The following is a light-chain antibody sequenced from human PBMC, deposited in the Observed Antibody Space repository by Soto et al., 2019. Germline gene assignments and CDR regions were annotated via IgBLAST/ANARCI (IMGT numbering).Light chain of an antibody. Sequence: QSVLTQPASVSGPPGQSITISCTGTSSDVGGYNYVSWYQQHPGKAPKLMIYEVSNRPSGVSNRFSGSKSGNTASLTISGLQAEDEADYYCSSYTSSSTLDVVFGGGTKVTVL. CDR1: SSDVGGYNY. V-gene: IGLV2-14*01. J-gene: IGLJ2*01. CDR3: SSYTSSSTLDVV. CDR2: EVS.